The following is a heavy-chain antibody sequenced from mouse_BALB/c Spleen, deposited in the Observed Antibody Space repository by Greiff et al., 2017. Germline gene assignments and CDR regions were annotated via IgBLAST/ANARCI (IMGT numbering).Heavy chain of an antibody. Sequence: QVQLQQSGAELVRPGVSVKISCKGSGYTFTDYAMHWVKQSHAKSLEWIGVISTYYGDASYNQKFKGKATMTVDKSSSTAYMELARLTSEDSAIYYCARDEGTCFAYWGQGTLVTVSA. CDR3: ARDEGTCFAY. V-gene: IGHV1S137*01. CDR2: ISTYYGDA. CDR1: GYTFTDYA. J-gene: IGHJ3*01.